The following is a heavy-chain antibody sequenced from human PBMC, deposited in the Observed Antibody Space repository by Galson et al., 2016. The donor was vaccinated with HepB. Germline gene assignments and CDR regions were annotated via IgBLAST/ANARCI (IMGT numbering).Heavy chain of an antibody. CDR2: ITSSSSTI. Sequence: SLRLSCAVSGFTFSSYSMDWVRQAPGKGLEWVSYITSSSSTIYYADSVKGRFTISRDNAKNSLYLQMNSLRDEDTAVYYCAKKEGVAARNHYYSYHGMDVWGRGTTVTVSS. CDR3: AKKEGVAARNHYYSYHGMDV. V-gene: IGHV3-48*02. J-gene: IGHJ6*02. CDR1: GFTFSSYS. D-gene: IGHD6-6*01.